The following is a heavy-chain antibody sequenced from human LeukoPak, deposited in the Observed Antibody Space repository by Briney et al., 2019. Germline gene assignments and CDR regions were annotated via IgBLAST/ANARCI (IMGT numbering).Heavy chain of an antibody. J-gene: IGHJ4*02. D-gene: IGHD2-2*01. CDR1: GFPFSSYG. CDR3: AKDRNIVIIPAAIEGFDY. Sequence: PGGSLRLSCAASGFPFSSYGMHWVRQAPGKGLEWGAVIWNDGSKKFYADSVKGRFTISRDNHKNAVYLQMNTLRVDDTAVYYCAKDRNIVIIPAAIEGFDYWGLGTLVTVAS. CDR2: IWNDGSKK. V-gene: IGHV3-33*06.